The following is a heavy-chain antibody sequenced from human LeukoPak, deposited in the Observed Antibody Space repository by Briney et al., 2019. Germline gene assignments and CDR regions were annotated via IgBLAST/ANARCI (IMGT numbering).Heavy chain of an antibody. V-gene: IGHV1-2*02. CDR1: GYTFTGYY. J-gene: IGHJ4*02. CDR3: AKVRTYYDSSGYYSADFDY. D-gene: IGHD3-22*01. CDR2: INPNSGGT. Sequence: ASVKVSCKASGYTFTGYYMHWVRQAPGQGLEWMGWINPNSGGTNYAQKFQGRVTMTRDTSISTAYMELSRLRAEDTAVYYCAKVRTYYDSSGYYSADFDYWGQGTLVTVSS.